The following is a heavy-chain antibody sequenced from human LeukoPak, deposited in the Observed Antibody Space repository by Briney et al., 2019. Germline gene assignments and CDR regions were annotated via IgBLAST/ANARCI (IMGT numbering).Heavy chain of an antibody. CDR2: INHSGST. V-gene: IGHV4-34*01. D-gene: IGHD2-2*02. CDR1: GGSFSSYY. J-gene: IGHJ5*02. Sequence: SETLSLTCAVYGGSFSSYYWSWIRQPPGKGLEWIGEINHSGSTNYNPSLKSRVTISVDTSKNQFSLKLSSVTAADTAVYYCAVLVCSSTSCYSSNNWFDPWGQGTLVTVSS. CDR3: AVLVCSSTSCYSSNNWFDP.